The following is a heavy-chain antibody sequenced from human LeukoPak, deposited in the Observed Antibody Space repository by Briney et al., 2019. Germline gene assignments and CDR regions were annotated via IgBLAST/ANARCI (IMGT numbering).Heavy chain of an antibody. CDR3: ARQTGSGLFILP. CDR2: NSGNT. D-gene: IGHD3/OR15-3a*01. J-gene: IGHJ4*02. Sequence: GSLRLSSAASGFTFSSYEMNWVRQPPGKGLEWIGSNSGNTYYNASLKSQVSISIDTSKNQFSLKLTSVTAADTAVYYCARQTGSGLFILPGGQGTLVTVSS. V-gene: IGHV4-39*01. CDR1: GFTFSSYE.